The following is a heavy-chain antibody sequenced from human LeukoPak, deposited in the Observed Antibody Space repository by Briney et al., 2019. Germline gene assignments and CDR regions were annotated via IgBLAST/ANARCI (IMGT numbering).Heavy chain of an antibody. CDR2: ISYDGSNK. D-gene: IGHD3-10*01. Sequence: GGSLRLSCAASGFTFSSYGMHWVRQAPGKGLEWVAVISYDGSNKYYADSVKGRFTISRENSKNTLYLQMNRLRAEDTAVYYCARSLWFGELLNPLDYWGQGILVSVSS. CDR1: GFTFSSYG. V-gene: IGHV3-30*03. J-gene: IGHJ4*02. CDR3: ARSLWFGELLNPLDY.